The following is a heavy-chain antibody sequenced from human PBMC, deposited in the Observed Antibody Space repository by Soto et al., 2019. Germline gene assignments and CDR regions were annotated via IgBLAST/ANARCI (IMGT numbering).Heavy chain of an antibody. J-gene: IGHJ6*02. V-gene: IGHV3-33*01. CDR2: IWYDGSNK. CDR3: ARDRAGVDV. CDR1: GFTLSNYG. Sequence: QVQLVEAGGGVVQPGRSLRLSCEASGFTLSNYGMHWVRQTPGKGLEWVAVIWYDGSNKYYADSVKGRFTVSRDSSKNTLYLQMNSLRAEDTAVYYCARDRAGVDVWGQGTTVTVSS.